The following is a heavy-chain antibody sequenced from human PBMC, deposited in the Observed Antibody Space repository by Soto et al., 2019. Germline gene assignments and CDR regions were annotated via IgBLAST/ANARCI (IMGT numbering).Heavy chain of an antibody. J-gene: IGHJ4*02. CDR1: GGPFSSYG. CDR3: ARDGTIQMANFDF. D-gene: IGHD1-1*01. CDR2: ILPLFGTP. V-gene: IGHV1-69*01. Sequence: QVLLMQSGAEVKKPGSSVKVSCTSSGGPFSSYGISWVRQVPGQGLEWLGVILPLFGTPSYARKFKDRLTISADESTTTAYMELSSLTSEDTAMYFCARDGTIQMANFDFWGQGTLVTVSS.